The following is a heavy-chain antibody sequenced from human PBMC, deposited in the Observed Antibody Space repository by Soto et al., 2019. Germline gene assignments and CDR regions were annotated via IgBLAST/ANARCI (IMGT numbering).Heavy chain of an antibody. CDR3: AREDSSWPFFDY. D-gene: IGHD6-13*01. CDR1: GFTFSGYE. J-gene: IGHJ4*02. V-gene: IGHV3-48*03. CDR2: ISTSGNTI. Sequence: GSLRLSCAASGFTFSGYEMNWVRQAPGKGLEWISYISTSGNTIYYADSVKGRFTISRDNARNSLYLQMNSLRAEDTSVYYCAREDSSWPFFDYWGQGTPVTVSS.